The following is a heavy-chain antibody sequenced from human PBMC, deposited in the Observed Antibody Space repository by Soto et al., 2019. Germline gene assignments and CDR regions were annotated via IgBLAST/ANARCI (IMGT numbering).Heavy chain of an antibody. J-gene: IGHJ4*02. CDR3: EIRPGYSTGGDY. Sequence: EVQLVESGGGLVQPGGSLRLSCAASGLTFRTYWVIWVRQAPGKGLVWVSRVYNDGDTTMHAASVTGRFTISRDNAKNTVYLQMRGLRVEDTAMYYCEIRPGYSTGGDYWGQGTLVNVSS. CDR2: VYNDGDTT. V-gene: IGHV3-74*03. CDR1: GLTFRTYW. D-gene: IGHD2-15*01.